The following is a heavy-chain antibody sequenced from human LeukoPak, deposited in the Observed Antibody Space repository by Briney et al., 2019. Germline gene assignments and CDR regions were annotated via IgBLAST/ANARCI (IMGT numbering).Heavy chain of an antibody. CDR3: ARDPLGYCSGGSCDWFDP. CDR1: GFTLSTYS. J-gene: IGHJ5*02. CDR2: ISISSTYI. V-gene: IGHV3-21*01. Sequence: GGSLRLSCAASGFTLSTYSMNWVRQAPGKGLEWVSSISISSTYIYYADSMKGRFTISRDNAKNSLYLQMNSLRAEDTAVYYCARDPLGYCSGGSCDWFDPWGQGTLVTVSS. D-gene: IGHD2-15*01.